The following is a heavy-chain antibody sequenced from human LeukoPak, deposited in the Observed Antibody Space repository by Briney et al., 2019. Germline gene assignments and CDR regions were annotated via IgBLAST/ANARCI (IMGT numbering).Heavy chain of an antibody. CDR2: INPSGGST. D-gene: IGHD3-10*01. J-gene: IGHJ4*02. V-gene: IGHV1-46*01. CDR1: GYTFTGYY. Sequence: ASVKVSCKASGYTFTGYYMHWVRQAPGQGLEWMGIINPSGGSTSYAQKFQGRVTMTRDTSTSTVYMELSSLRSEDTAVYYCARDLRMVRGVIITPLGYWGQGTLVTVSS. CDR3: ARDLRMVRGVIITPLGY.